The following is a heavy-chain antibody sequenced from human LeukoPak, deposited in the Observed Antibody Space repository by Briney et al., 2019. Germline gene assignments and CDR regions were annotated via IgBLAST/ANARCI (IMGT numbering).Heavy chain of an antibody. V-gene: IGHV3-23*01. CDR3: AKSTMIVVVPSYFDY. Sequence: GGSLRLSCAASGFTFSSYAMSWVRQAPGKGLEWVSTISGSGGSTYYADSVKGRFTFSRDNSKNTLYLQMNGLRAEDTAVYYCAKSTMIVVVPSYFDYWGQGTLVTVSS. CDR2: ISGSGGST. D-gene: IGHD3-22*01. CDR1: GFTFSSYA. J-gene: IGHJ4*02.